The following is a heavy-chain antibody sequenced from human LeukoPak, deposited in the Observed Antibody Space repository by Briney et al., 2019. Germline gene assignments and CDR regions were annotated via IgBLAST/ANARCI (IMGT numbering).Heavy chain of an antibody. Sequence: PGGSLRLSCAASGFTFSSYWMHWVRQVPGKGLVWVSRINSDGSSTSYADSVKGRFTISRDNAKNSLYLQMNSLRAEDTALYYCAKGATFGVVINFDYWGQGTLVTVSS. D-gene: IGHD3-3*01. CDR3: AKGATFGVVINFDY. CDR2: INSDGSST. V-gene: IGHV3-74*01. CDR1: GFTFSSYW. J-gene: IGHJ4*02.